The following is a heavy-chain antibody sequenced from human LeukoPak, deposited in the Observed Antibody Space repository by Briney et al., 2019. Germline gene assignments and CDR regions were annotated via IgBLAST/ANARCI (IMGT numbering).Heavy chain of an antibody. D-gene: IGHD5-12*01. Sequence: PGRSLRLSCAASGFXFSTYAIHWVRQAPGKGLEWVAVISYDGSNKYYADSVRGRFTISRDNAKNSLYLQMNSLRAEDTAVYYCARQGYDFSFDYWGQGTLVTVSS. CDR3: ARQGYDFSFDY. CDR1: GFXFSTYA. V-gene: IGHV3-30*04. CDR2: ISYDGSNK. J-gene: IGHJ4*02.